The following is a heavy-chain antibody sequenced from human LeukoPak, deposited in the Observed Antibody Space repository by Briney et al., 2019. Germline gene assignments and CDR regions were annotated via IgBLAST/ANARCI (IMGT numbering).Heavy chain of an antibody. Sequence: ASVKVSCTASGYTFSSYDFSWVRQAPGQGLEWMGWISAYNGNTNYAQKLQGRVTMTTDTSTSTAYMELRGLRSDDTAVYYCARVRSPAAGTRFDYWGQGTLVTVSS. CDR2: ISAYNGNT. J-gene: IGHJ4*02. CDR3: ARVRSPAAGTRFDY. CDR1: GYTFSSYD. V-gene: IGHV1-18*01. D-gene: IGHD6-13*01.